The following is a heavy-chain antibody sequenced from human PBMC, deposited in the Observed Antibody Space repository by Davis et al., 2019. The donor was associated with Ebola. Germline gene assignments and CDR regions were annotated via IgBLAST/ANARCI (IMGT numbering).Heavy chain of an antibody. CDR2: IYGGGST. CDR3: ARNSTTSPDYSHSYYGMDV. D-gene: IGHD2/OR15-2a*01. CDR1: GGSINSGDYY. J-gene: IGHJ6*02. Sequence: PSETLSLTCTVFGGSINSGDYYWSWIRQPAGKGLEWIGHIYGGGSTNYNPSLKSRVAISLDRSNNQVSLRLSAVTAADTAVYYCARNSTTSPDYSHSYYGMDVWGPGTTVTVSS. V-gene: IGHV4-61*09.